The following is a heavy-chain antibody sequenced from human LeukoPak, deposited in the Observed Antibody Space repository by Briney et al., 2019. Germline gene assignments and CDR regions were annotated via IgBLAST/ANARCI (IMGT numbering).Heavy chain of an antibody. V-gene: IGHV1-2*02. CDR1: GYTFTSYA. Sequence: ASVKVSCKASGYTFTSYAMNWVRQAPGQGLEWMGWINPDSGSTNYAQKLQGRVTMTRDTSISTAYMELSRLRSDDTAVYYCARGAEYYYYMDVWGKGTTV. J-gene: IGHJ6*03. CDR2: INPDSGST. CDR3: ARGAEYYYYMDV.